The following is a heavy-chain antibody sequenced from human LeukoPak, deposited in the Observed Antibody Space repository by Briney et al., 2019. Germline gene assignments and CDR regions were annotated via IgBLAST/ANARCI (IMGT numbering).Heavy chain of an antibody. D-gene: IGHD3-3*01. CDR2: IKQDGSEK. Sequence: GGSLRLSCAASGFTFSSYWMSWVRQAPGKGLEWVANIKQDGSEKYYVDSVKGRFTISRDNAKNSLYLQMNSLRAEDTAVYYCAGRYYDFWSGYSHFDYWGQGTLVTVSS. CDR1: GFTFSSYW. J-gene: IGHJ4*02. V-gene: IGHV3-7*03. CDR3: AGRYYDFWSGYSHFDY.